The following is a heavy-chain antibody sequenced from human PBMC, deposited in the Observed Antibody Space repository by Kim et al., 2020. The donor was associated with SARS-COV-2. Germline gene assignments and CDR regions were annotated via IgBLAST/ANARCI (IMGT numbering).Heavy chain of an antibody. CDR1: GDSVSSNNVA. D-gene: IGHD3-10*01. V-gene: IGHV6-1*01. CDR3: ARDHGGLDY. J-gene: IGHJ4*02. CDR2: TYYRSKWYT. Sequence: SQTLSLTCAISGDSVSSNNVAWNWIRQSPSRGLEWLGRTYYRSKWYTDYAVFVKSRVTINPDTSKNHFSLQLNSVTPEDTAVYYCARDHGGLDYWGQGGLVTVSS.